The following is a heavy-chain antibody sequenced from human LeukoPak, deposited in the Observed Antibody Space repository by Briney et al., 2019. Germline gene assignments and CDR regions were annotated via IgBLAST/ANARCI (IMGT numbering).Heavy chain of an antibody. D-gene: IGHD2-2*01. J-gene: IGHJ5*02. CDR3: ARDCSSTNCYRGGFDP. CDR2: IKQDGSEK. Sequence: PGGSLRLSCAASGFTFGSYWMSWVRQAPGKELEWVANIKQDGSEKYYVDSEKGRFTISRDNGKNSLYLQINSLRAEDTAVYYCARDCSSTNCYRGGFDPWGQGTLVTVSS. CDR1: GFTFGSYW. V-gene: IGHV3-7*01.